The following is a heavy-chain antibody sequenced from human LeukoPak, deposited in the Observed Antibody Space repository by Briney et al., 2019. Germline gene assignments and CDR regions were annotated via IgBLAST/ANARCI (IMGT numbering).Heavy chain of an antibody. J-gene: IGHJ4*02. CDR1: GGSISSSSYY. CDR3: ARQGRQLVPFDY. CDR2: IYYSGST. Sequence: PSETLSLTCTVSGGSISSSSYYWGWIGQAPGKGLEWIRSIYYSGSTYYNPSLKSRVTISVDTSKNQFSLKLSSVTAADTAVYYCARQGRQLVPFDYWGEGTLVTVSS. D-gene: IGHD6-13*01. V-gene: IGHV4-39*01.